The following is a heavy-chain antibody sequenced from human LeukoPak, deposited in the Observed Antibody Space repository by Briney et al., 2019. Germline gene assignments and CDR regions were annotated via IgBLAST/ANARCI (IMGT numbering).Heavy chain of an antibody. D-gene: IGHD3-16*02. CDR1: GGSISSSSYY. V-gene: IGHV4-39*01. Sequence: SETLSLTCTVSGGSISSSSYYWGWIRQPPGKGLEWIGSIYYSGSTYYNPSLKRRVTISVDTSKNQFSLKLSSVTAADTAVYHCARSIITFGGVIVRNYFDSWGQGTLVTVSS. CDR3: ARSIITFGGVIVRNYFDS. CDR2: IYYSGST. J-gene: IGHJ4*02.